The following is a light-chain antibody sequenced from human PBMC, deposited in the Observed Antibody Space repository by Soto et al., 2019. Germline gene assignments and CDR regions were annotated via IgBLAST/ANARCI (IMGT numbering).Light chain of an antibody. CDR1: SGDVGGGDY. J-gene: IGLJ2*01. V-gene: IGLV2-8*01. Sequence: QSALTQPPSASGSPGQSVTISCTGTSGDVGGGDYVSWYQQHPGKAPKLMIYEVTQRPSGVPDRFSGSKSGNTASLTVSGLKADDEADYYCSSYGGSNNLVFGGGTKVTVL. CDR3: SSYGGSNNLV. CDR2: EVT.